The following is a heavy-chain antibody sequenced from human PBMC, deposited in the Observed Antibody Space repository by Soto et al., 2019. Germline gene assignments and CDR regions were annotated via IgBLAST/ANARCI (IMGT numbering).Heavy chain of an antibody. D-gene: IGHD1-26*01. CDR3: AKEGSPKVSRWDDY. CDR2: ISHEGGTQ. CDR1: GFTFSDYG. Sequence: QVQLAESGGGVVQPEGSLRLSCAASGFTFSDYGIDWIRQAPGKGLEWVAVISHEGGTQYYADSVRGRFTVSRDNSKNILYLQMDSLRPEDTAVYFCAKEGSPKVSRWDDYWGQGTLVTVSS. J-gene: IGHJ4*02. V-gene: IGHV3-30*18.